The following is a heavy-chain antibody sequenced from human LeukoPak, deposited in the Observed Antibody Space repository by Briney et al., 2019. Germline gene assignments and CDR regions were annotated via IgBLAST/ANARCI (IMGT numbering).Heavy chain of an antibody. D-gene: IGHD3-3*01. J-gene: IGHJ4*02. CDR1: GFTFITYA. Sequence: PGGSLRLSCAVSGFTFITYAMSWVRQAPGKGLEWVSAISGSGGSTYYADSVKGRFTISRDNSKNTLYLQMNSLRAEDTALYYCAKDAKRNYDFWDRFDYWGQGTLVTVSS. V-gene: IGHV3-23*01. CDR3: AKDAKRNYDFWDRFDY. CDR2: ISGSGGST.